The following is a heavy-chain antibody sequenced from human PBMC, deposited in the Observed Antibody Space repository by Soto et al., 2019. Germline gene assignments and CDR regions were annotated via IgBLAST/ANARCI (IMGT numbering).Heavy chain of an antibody. CDR3: ARDSYSSGWYCDY. CDR2: INVGNGNT. V-gene: IGHV1-3*01. J-gene: IGHJ4*02. D-gene: IGHD6-19*01. CDR1: GYTFISYS. Sequence: ASVKVSCKASGYTFISYSMHWVRQAPGQRLEWMGWINVGNGNTKYSEKLQGRVTITIDTSASTGYLELNSLRYEDTAVYYCARDSYSSGWYCDYWGQGTLVTVSS.